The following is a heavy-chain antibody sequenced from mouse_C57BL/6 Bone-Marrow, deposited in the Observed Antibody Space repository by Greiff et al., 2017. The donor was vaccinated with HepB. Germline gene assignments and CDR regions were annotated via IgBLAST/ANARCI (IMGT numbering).Heavy chain of an antibody. CDR2: ISYDGSN. V-gene: IGHV3-6*01. CDR3: ARYYYGSSYVEWYFDV. J-gene: IGHJ1*03. CDR1: GYSITSGYY. D-gene: IGHD1-1*01. Sequence: ESGPGLVKPSQSLSLTCSVTGYSITSGYYWNWIRQFPGNKLEWMGYISYDGSNNYNPSLKNRISITRDTSKNQFFLKLNSVTTEDTATYYCARYYYGSSYVEWYFDVWGTGTTVTVSS.